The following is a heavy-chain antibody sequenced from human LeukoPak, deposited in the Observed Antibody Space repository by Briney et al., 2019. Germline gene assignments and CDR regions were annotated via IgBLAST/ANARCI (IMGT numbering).Heavy chain of an antibody. V-gene: IGHV4-59*01. J-gene: IGHJ3*02. CDR2: IYYSGST. CDR3: ARSDYGDYYDAFDI. Sequence: SETLSLTCTVSGGSISSYYWRWIRQPPGKGLEWIGYIYYSGSTNYNPSLKSRVTISVDTSKNQFSLKLSSVTAADTAVYYCARSDYGDYYDAFDIWGQGTMVTVSS. D-gene: IGHD4-17*01. CDR1: GGSISSYY.